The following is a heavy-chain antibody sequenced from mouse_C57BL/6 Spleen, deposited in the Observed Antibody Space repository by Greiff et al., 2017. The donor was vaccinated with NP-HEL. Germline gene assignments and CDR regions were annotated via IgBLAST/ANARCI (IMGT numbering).Heavy chain of an antibody. Sequence: EVQLVESGGGLVKPGGSLKLSCAASGFTFSDYGMHWVRQAPEKGLEWVAYISSGSGTTDYADTVKGRFTISRDNAKNTLFLQMTSLRSEDTAMYYCAREAGRQGFAYWGQGTLVTVSA. CDR1: GFTFSDYG. D-gene: IGHD3-2*01. J-gene: IGHJ3*01. CDR3: AREAGRQGFAY. V-gene: IGHV5-17*01. CDR2: ISSGSGTT.